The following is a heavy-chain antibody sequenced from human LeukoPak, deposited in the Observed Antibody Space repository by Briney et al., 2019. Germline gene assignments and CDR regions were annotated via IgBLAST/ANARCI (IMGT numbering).Heavy chain of an antibody. CDR3: ARGWGSKVYASAFDV. V-gene: IGHV3-33*01. CDR1: GFTFSTYG. CDR2: IWHDGSHK. Sequence: GRSLRLSCAASGFTFSTYGMHWVRQAPGKGREWITVIWHDGSHKDYADSVKGRFTISRDNSKNTVYLQMNDLRAEDTALYYCARGWGSKVYASAFDVWGQGTMVTVSS. J-gene: IGHJ3*01. D-gene: IGHD2-8*01.